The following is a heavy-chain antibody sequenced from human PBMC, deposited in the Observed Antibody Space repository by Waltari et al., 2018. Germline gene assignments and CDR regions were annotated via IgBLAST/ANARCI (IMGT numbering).Heavy chain of an antibody. CDR3: ARGPLAMVRGVIITYFGY. V-gene: IGHV1-69*05. Sequence: QVQLVQSGAEVKKPGSSVKVSCKASGGTFSSYAISWVRQAPAQGREWSGGSCRSCGTASDAQKFQGRVTITTDECTSTAYMELSSVRSEYTAVYYCARGPLAMVRGVIITYFGYWGQGTLVTVSS. CDR1: GGTFSSYA. D-gene: IGHD3-10*01. CDR2: SCRSCGTA. J-gene: IGHJ4*02.